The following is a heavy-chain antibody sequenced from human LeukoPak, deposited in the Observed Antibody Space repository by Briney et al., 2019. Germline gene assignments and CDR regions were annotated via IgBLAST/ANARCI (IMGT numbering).Heavy chain of an antibody. CDR1: GFTFSNYA. D-gene: IGHD6-6*01. Sequence: GGPLSLSCAASGFTFSNYAMSWVRQAPGKGLEWVSSIGGSGGITYYADSVKGRFTISRDNSKNTLYLEVNSLRGEDTAVYYCAKVSAYSNSRGFSDYWGQGTLVTVSS. J-gene: IGHJ4*02. V-gene: IGHV3-23*01. CDR2: IGGSGGIT. CDR3: AKVSAYSNSRGFSDY.